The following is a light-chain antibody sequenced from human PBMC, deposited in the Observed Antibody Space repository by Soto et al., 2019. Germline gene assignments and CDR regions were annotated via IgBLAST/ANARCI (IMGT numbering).Light chain of an antibody. Sequence: EVVLTQSPATLSLSPGERATLSCRASQSVSSYLAWFQQKPGQAPRPRIYGASNRATGIPARFSGSGSGTDFTLTISSLEPEDFAVYYCQQRSNWPLTFGGGTKVEIK. V-gene: IGKV3-11*01. J-gene: IGKJ4*01. CDR2: GAS. CDR3: QQRSNWPLT. CDR1: QSVSSY.